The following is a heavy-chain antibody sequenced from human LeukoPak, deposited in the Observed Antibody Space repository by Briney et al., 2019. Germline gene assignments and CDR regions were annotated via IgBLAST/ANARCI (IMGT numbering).Heavy chain of an antibody. Sequence: SETLSLTCTVSGGSISSYYWSWIRQPAGKGLEWIGRIYTSGSTNYNPSLKSRVTMSVDTSKNQFSLKLSSVTVADTAVCYCARDRENYYGSGSFDYWGQGTLVTVSS. D-gene: IGHD3-10*01. J-gene: IGHJ4*02. CDR2: IYTSGST. V-gene: IGHV4-4*07. CDR3: ARDRENYYGSGSFDY. CDR1: GGSISSYY.